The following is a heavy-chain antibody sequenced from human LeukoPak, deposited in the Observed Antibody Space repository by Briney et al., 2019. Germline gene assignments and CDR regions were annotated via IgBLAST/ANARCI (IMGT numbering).Heavy chain of an antibody. J-gene: IGHJ4*02. Sequence: GASVKVSCKASGYTFTGYYMHWVRQAPGQGLEWMGWINPNSGGTNYAQKFQGRVTMTRDTSISTAYMELSRLRSDDTAMYYCASLGLDASGSYYRDYWGQGTLVTVSS. CDR3: ASLGLDASGSYYRDY. D-gene: IGHD3-10*01. CDR1: GYTFTGYY. CDR2: INPNSGGT. V-gene: IGHV1-2*02.